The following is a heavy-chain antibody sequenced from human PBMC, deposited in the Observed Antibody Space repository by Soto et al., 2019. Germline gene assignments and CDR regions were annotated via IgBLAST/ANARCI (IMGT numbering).Heavy chain of an antibody. V-gene: IGHV1-24*01. J-gene: IGHJ5*02. CDR2: FDPEDGET. CDR1: GYTLTELS. CDR3: AATMVRGVITWFDP. D-gene: IGHD3-10*01. Sequence: ASVKVSCKVSGYTLTELSMHWVRQAPGKGLEWMGGFDPEDGETIYAQKFQGRVTMTEDTSTDTAYMELSSLRSEDTAVYYCAATMVRGVITWFDPWGQGTLVTVSS.